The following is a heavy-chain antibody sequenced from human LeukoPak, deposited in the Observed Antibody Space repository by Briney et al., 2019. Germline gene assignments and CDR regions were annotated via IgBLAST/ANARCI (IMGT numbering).Heavy chain of an antibody. CDR1: GYTFTSYD. CDR2: MNPNSGNT. Sequence: ASVKVSCKASGYTFTSYDINWVRQATGQGLEWMGWMNPNSGNTGYAQKFQGRVTMTRNTSISTAYMELSSLRSEDTAVYYCAREITYYYDSSGYQVPSPLNYWGQGTLVTVSS. J-gene: IGHJ4*02. V-gene: IGHV1-8*01. CDR3: AREITYYYDSSGYQVPSPLNY. D-gene: IGHD3-22*01.